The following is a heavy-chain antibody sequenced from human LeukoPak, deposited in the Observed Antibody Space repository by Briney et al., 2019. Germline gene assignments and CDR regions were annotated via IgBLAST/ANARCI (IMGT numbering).Heavy chain of an antibody. J-gene: IGHJ3*02. Sequence: PSETLSLTCSVSGGSIRSNCWSWIRQPAGKGLDWIGRICTSGNTDYNPSLRSRVTMSLDTSKNQFSLKLRSVTAADTAVYYCARDLNYYDSGGHYHDALDIWGQGTMVTVSS. CDR3: ARDLNYYDSGGHYHDALDI. CDR1: GGSIRSNC. D-gene: IGHD3-22*01. CDR2: ICTSGNT. V-gene: IGHV4-4*07.